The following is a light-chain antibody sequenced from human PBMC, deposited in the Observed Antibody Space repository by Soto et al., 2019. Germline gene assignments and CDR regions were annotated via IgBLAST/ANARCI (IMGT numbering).Light chain of an antibody. CDR2: GAS. J-gene: IGKJ4*01. CDR3: QPYDSSPLT. Sequence: EIVLTQSPGTLSLSPGERATLSCRASQSVSSSFLAWYQQKPGQAPRLLIYGASSRATGIPDRFSGSGSGTDFTLTISRLEPEDFAVYYCQPYDSSPLTVGGGTKVEIK. V-gene: IGKV3-20*01. CDR1: QSVSSSF.